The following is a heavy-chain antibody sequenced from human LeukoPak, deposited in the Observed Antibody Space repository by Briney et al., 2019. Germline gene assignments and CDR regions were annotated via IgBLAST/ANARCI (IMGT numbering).Heavy chain of an antibody. CDR2: ISYDGSNK. J-gene: IGHJ4*02. CDR1: GFTFSSYA. D-gene: IGHD2-15*01. Sequence: GGSLRLSCAASGFTFSSYAMHWVRQAPGKGLEWVAVISYDGSNKYYADSVKGRFTISRDNSKNTLYLQMNSLRAEDTAMYYCARDGTIVVVVAALTYYFDYWGQGTLVTVSS. CDR3: ARDGTIVVVVAALTYYFDY. V-gene: IGHV3-30-3*01.